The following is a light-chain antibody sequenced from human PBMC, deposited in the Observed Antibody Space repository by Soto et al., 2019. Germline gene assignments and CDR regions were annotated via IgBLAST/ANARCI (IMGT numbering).Light chain of an antibody. CDR2: EVS. J-gene: IGLJ2*01. CDR3: SSYTSSSTFVL. V-gene: IGLV2-14*01. CDR1: SSDIGTYNY. Sequence: QSVLTQPASVSGSPGQSITISCTGTSSDIGTYNYVSWYQQHPGKVPKLMIYEVSNRPSGVSHRFSGSKSGNTASLTISGLQAEDEADYYCSSYTSSSTFVLFGGGTQLTVL.